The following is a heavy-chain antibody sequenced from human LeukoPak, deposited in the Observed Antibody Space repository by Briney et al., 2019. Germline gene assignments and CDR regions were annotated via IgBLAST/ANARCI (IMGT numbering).Heavy chain of an antibody. CDR2: ISLSNGNT. D-gene: IGHD2-8*01. Sequence: ASVKVSCKASGYTFTSYGISWVRQAPGQGLEWMGWISLSNGNTDYALRLQGRVTMTTDSSTTTAYMELRSLRSDDTAFYYCARSEYTNPYFDFWGQGTLVTVSS. CDR1: GYTFTSYG. CDR3: ARSEYTNPYFDF. V-gene: IGHV1-18*01. J-gene: IGHJ4*02.